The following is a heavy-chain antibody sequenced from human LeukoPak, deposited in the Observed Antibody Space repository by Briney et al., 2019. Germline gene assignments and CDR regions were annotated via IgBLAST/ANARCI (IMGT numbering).Heavy chain of an antibody. CDR2: IHSDGRST. V-gene: IGHV3-74*01. CDR3: ARDPRGGTLDY. Sequence: GASLRLSCAPSAFTFSSYWMHWVRHAAGKGLVWVSRIHSDGRSTDYADSVKGRFTISRDNAKNTLNLQMNSLRAEDTAVYYCARDPRGGTLDYWGQGALVTVSS. D-gene: IGHD3-10*01. CDR1: AFTFSSYW. J-gene: IGHJ4*02.